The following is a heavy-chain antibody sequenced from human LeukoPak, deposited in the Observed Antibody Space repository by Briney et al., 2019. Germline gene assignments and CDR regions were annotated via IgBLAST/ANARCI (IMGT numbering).Heavy chain of an antibody. D-gene: IGHD3-10*01. CDR2: IYSDGRT. V-gene: IGHV4-59*01. Sequence: PSETLSLTCSASGGSINDFYWTWVRQPPGKGLEWIGHIYSDGRTEYSPSLKSRLSLSVDTSKNQISLRLRSVTAADTAFYYCATDEDRVVRGAPFLWGQGTLVTVSS. J-gene: IGHJ4*02. CDR3: ATDEDRVVRGAPFL. CDR1: GGSINDFY.